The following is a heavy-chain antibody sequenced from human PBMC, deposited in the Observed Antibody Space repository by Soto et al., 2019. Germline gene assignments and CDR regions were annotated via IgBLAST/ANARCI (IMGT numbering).Heavy chain of an antibody. Sequence: GGSLRLSCAASGFTFSSYAMHWVRQAPGKGLEWVAVISYDGSNKYYADSVKGRFTICRDNSKNTLYLQMNSLRAEDTAVYYCARDGGLVRGVIMTSFDYWGQGTLVTVSS. CDR2: ISYDGSNK. CDR3: ARDGGLVRGVIMTSFDY. V-gene: IGHV3-30*04. D-gene: IGHD3-10*01. J-gene: IGHJ4*02. CDR1: GFTFSSYA.